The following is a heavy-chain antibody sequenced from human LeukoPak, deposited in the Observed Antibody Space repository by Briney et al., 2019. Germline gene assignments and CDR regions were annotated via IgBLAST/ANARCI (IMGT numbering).Heavy chain of an antibody. CDR1: GGTFSSYA. Sequence: SVKVSCKASGGTFSSYAISWVRQAPGQGLEWMGGIIPIFGTANYAQKFQGRVTITTDESTSTAYMELSSLRSEDTAVYYCARSLYSSSVRYWFDYWGQGTLVTVSS. CDR3: ARSLYSSSVRYWFDY. D-gene: IGHD6-6*01. V-gene: IGHV1-69*05. J-gene: IGHJ4*02. CDR2: IIPIFGTA.